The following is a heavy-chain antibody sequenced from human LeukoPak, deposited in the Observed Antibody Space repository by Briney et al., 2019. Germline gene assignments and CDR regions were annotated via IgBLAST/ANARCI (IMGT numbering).Heavy chain of an antibody. CDR3: ARGGAYYFDY. J-gene: IGHJ4*02. Sequence: VASVKVSCKASGYIFISYGLSWVRQAPGQGLEWMGIINPSGGSTSYAQKFQGRVTMTRDMSTSTVYMELSSLRSEDTAVYYCARGGAYYFDYWGQGTLVTVSS. CDR2: INPSGGST. D-gene: IGHD3-16*01. V-gene: IGHV1-46*01. CDR1: GYIFISYG.